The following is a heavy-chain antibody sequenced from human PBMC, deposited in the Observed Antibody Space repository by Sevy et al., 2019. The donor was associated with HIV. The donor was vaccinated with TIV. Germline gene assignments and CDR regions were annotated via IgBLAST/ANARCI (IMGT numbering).Heavy chain of an antibody. CDR3: ARLGKSSIAAPAYY. D-gene: IGHD6-6*01. Sequence: SETLSLTCTVSGGSISSYYWSWIRQPPGKGLEWIGYIYYSGSTNYNPSLKSRVTISVDTSKNQFSLKLSSVTAADTAVYYCARLGKSSIAAPAYYWGQGTLVTVSS. CDR2: IYYSGST. V-gene: IGHV4-59*08. CDR1: GGSISSYY. J-gene: IGHJ4*02.